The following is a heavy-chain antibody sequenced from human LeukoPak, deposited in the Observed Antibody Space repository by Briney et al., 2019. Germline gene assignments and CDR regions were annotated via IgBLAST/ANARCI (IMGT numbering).Heavy chain of an antibody. Sequence: PGGSLRLSCAASGFTFSDYYMSWVRQAPGKGLEWVSYISSSGSTIYYADSVKGRFTISRDNAKNSLYLQMNSLRAEDTAVYYCAKGSAWEAAAGTDADEDYYYYYGMDVWGQGTTVTVSS. CDR2: ISSSGSTI. D-gene: IGHD6-13*01. CDR3: AKGSAWEAAAGTDADEDYYYYYGMDV. J-gene: IGHJ6*02. CDR1: GFTFSDYY. V-gene: IGHV3-11*01.